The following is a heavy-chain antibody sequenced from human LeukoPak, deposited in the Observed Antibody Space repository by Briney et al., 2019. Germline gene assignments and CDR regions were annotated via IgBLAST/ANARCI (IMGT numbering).Heavy chain of an antibody. CDR2: IWFDGSNK. CDR3: ARAVGPFDF. D-gene: IGHD3-16*01. J-gene: IGHJ4*02. Sequence: PGRSLRLSCAASGFTFSTYGMHWVRQAPGKGLEWVAVIWFDGSNKYYSDSVRGRFTISRDNCRNTLYLQMGSLRADDTAVYYCARAVGPFDFWGQGTLVTVSS. CDR1: GFTFSTYG. V-gene: IGHV3-33*01.